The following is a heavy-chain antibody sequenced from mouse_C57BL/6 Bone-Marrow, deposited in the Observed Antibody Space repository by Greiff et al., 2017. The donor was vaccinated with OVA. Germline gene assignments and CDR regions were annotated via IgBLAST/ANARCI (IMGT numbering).Heavy chain of an antibody. CDR2: ISNGGGST. CDR3: ARQMSTTRGYFDV. D-gene: IGHD2-4*01. CDR1: GFTFSDYY. J-gene: IGHJ1*03. V-gene: IGHV5-12*01. Sequence: EVKLVESGGGLVQPGGSLKLSCAASGFTFSDYYMYWVRQTPEKRLEWVAYISNGGGSTYYPDTVKGRFPISRDNAKNTLYLQMSRLKSEDTAMYYCARQMSTTRGYFDVWGTGTTVTVSS.